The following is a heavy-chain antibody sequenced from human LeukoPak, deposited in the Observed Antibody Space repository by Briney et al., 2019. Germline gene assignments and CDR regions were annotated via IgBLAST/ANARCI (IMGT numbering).Heavy chain of an antibody. J-gene: IGHJ4*02. D-gene: IGHD3-3*01. CDR1: GGSFSGYY. Sequence: PSETLSLTCAVYGGSFSGYYWSWIRQPPGKGLEWIGEINHSGSTNYNPSLKSRVTISVGTSKNQFSLKLSSVTAADTAVYYCARGPSFGVVIIQGFDYWGQGTLVTVSS. CDR2: INHSGST. CDR3: ARGPSFGVVIIQGFDY. V-gene: IGHV4-34*01.